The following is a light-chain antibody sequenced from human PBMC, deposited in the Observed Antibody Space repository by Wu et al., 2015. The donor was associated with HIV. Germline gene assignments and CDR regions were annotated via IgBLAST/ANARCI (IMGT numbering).Light chain of an antibody. J-gene: IGKJ1*01. CDR1: QSVANNY. CDR2: GAS. Sequence: EIVLTQSPGTLSLSPGERATLSCRASQSVANNYLAWYQQKPGQAPRVLIYGASSRATGIPDRFSGGGSGTEFTLTISSLQSEDFAVYYCQQYNNWPPWTFGQGTKVEIK. CDR3: QQYNNWPPWT. V-gene: IGKV3-20*01.